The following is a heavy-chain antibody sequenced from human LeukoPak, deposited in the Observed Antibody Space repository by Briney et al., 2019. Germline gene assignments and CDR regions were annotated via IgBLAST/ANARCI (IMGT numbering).Heavy chain of an antibody. Sequence: SDTLSLTCTVSGPSLRSQYWRCIRHPRAKARVWFAFIHDNGNTNYNPSLNSRVTISLDTYKNQFSLKLTSVTAADTAVYYCARHTVSSGGGDFDYWGQGTLVTVSS. D-gene: IGHD6-25*01. CDR1: GPSLRSQY. V-gene: IGHV4-59*08. J-gene: IGHJ4*02. CDR2: IHDNGNT. CDR3: ARHTVSSGGGDFDY.